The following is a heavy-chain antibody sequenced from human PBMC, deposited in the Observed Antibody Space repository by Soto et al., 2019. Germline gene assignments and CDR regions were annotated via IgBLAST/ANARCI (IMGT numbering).Heavy chain of an antibody. CDR1: GFRFEDYA. CDR3: VKGNSGWSPGAFDV. Sequence: EVQVLESGGGLVQPGRSLTLSCAASGFRFEDYAMHWVRQAPGKGLEWLSSISWNSGAVGYAASVKGRFTVSRDHAKNSLYLQMISLRVEDTALYFCVKGNSGWSPGAFDVWGQGTMVSVSS. V-gene: IGHV3-9*01. D-gene: IGHD6-19*01. J-gene: IGHJ3*01. CDR2: ISWNSGAV.